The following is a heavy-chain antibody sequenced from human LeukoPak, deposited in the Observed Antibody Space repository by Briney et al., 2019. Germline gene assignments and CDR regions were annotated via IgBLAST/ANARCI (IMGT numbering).Heavy chain of an antibody. J-gene: IGHJ4*02. D-gene: IGHD2-15*01. CDR2: INAGNGNT. CDR1: GYTFTSYA. CDR3: ARELLDIVVVVAPDY. Sequence: ASVKVSCKASGYTFTSYAMHWVRQAPGQRLEWMGWINAGNGNTKYSQKFQGRVTITRDTSASTAYMELSSLRSEDTAVYYCARELLDIVVVVAPDYWGQGTLVTVSS. V-gene: IGHV1-3*01.